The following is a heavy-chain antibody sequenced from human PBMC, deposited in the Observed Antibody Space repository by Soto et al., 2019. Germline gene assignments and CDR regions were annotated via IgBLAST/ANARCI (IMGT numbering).Heavy chain of an antibody. Sequence: QVQLVESGGGLVKPGGSLRLSCAASGFTFSDYHMSWIRQAPGKGLEWVSDISSSGSIMYYADSVKGRFTISRDNAKNSLYLQMNSLRAEDTAVYYCARTHDGGYFYYYYMDVWGKGTTVTVSS. V-gene: IGHV3-11*01. CDR2: ISSSGSIM. D-gene: IGHD4-17*01. CDR3: ARTHDGGYFYYYYMDV. J-gene: IGHJ6*03. CDR1: GFTFSDYH.